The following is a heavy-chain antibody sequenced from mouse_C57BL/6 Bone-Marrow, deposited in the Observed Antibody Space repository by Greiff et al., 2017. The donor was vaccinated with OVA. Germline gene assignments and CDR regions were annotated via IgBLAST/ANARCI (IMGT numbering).Heavy chain of an antibody. Sequence: QVQLKESGAGLVKPGDSVTLSCTASGSAFSSYWMNWVQQRPGKGLEWFGQIYTGDGDTNYNGKFKGKATLTADKSSSTVYMQLSILTAEDSAVYCGARFDCAAWFAYWGQGTLVTVSA. J-gene: IGHJ3*01. CDR3: ARFDCAAWFAY. CDR1: GSAFSSYW. CDR2: IYTGDGDT. D-gene: IGHD2-4*01. V-gene: IGHV1-80*01.